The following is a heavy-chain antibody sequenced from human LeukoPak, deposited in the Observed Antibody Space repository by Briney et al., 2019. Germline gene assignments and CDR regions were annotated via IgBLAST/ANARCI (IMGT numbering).Heavy chain of an antibody. J-gene: IGHJ4*02. CDR3: ARDSGGQQLDYFDY. CDR1: GGSFSGYY. D-gene: IGHD6-13*01. CDR2: INHSGST. V-gene: IGHV4-34*01. Sequence: SETLSLTCAVYGGSFSGYYWSWIRQPPGKGLEWIGEINHSGSTNYNPSLKSRVTISVDTSKNQFSLKLSSVTAADTAVYYCARDSGGQQLDYFDYWGQGTLVTVSS.